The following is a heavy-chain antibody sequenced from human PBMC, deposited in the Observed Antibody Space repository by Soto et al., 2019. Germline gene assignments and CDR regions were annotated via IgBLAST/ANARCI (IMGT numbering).Heavy chain of an antibody. CDR1: GGTFSSYA. V-gene: IGHV1-69*01. Sequence: QVQLVQSGAEVKKPGSSVKVSCKASGGTFSSYAISWVRQAPGQGLEWMGGIIPIFGTANYAQKFQGRVTITADESTSTAYMELSSLRSEDTAGYYCAGKESGYYYGSGSYYNSYYYYGMDVWGQGTTVTVSS. D-gene: IGHD3-10*01. CDR2: IIPIFGTA. CDR3: AGKESGYYYGSGSYYNSYYYYGMDV. J-gene: IGHJ6*02.